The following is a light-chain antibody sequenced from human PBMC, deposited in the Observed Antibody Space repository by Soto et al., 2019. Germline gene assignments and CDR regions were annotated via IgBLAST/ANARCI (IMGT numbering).Light chain of an antibody. CDR3: QHYNNWPRT. V-gene: IGKV3-15*01. CDR2: GAS. Sequence: EIVMTQSPATLSVSPGERATLSCRASQSVSNNLAWYQQKPGQAPRLLIYGASTRATGIPATFSGSGSGTEFTLTISSLQSEDFALYYCQHYNNWPRTFGQGTKVEIK. CDR1: QSVSNN. J-gene: IGKJ1*01.